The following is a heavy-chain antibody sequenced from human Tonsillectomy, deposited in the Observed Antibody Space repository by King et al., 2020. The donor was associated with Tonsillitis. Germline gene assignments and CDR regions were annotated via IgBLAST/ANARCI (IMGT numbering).Heavy chain of an antibody. CDR3: ARDDSSGYYFRILTY. J-gene: IGHJ4*02. CDR1: GFTFSTYS. CDR2: ISSSSGTI. V-gene: IGHV3-48*02. D-gene: IGHD3-22*01. Sequence: VQLVESGGGLVQPGGSLRLSCAASGFTFSTYSMNWVRQAPGKGLEWVSYISSSSGTIYYADSVKGRFTISRDNAKNSLYLQMNSLREEDTAVYFCARDDSSGYYFRILTYWGQGTLVTVSS.